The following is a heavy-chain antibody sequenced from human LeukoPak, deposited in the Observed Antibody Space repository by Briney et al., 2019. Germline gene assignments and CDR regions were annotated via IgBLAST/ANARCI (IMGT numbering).Heavy chain of an antibody. CDR2: IYHSGST. J-gene: IGHJ4*02. CDR3: ASWRRFGELEDY. CDR1: GGSISSGGYS. D-gene: IGHD3-10*01. V-gene: IGHV4-30-2*01. Sequence: IPTQTLPLTCAVSGGSISSGGYSWSSIRQPPGKGLEWIGYIYHSGSTYYNPSLKSRVTISVDRSKNQFSLKLSSVTAADTAVYYCASWRRFGELEDYWGQGTLVTVSS.